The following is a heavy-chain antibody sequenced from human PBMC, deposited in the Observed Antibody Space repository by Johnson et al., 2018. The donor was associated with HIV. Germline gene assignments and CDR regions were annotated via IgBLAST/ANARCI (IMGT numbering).Heavy chain of an antibody. D-gene: IGHD2-2*01. V-gene: IGHV3-30*04. J-gene: IGHJ3*02. CDR3: ARRNAGGAFDI. CDR2: ISYDGSNK. Sequence: QVQLVESGGGVVQPERSLRLSCSASAFTFSRHAMHWVRQAPGKGPEWVACISYDGSNKYYADSVKGQFTISRDNSKNTLYLQMNSLRAEDTAVYYCARRNAGGAFDIWGQGTMVTVSS. CDR1: AFTFSRHA.